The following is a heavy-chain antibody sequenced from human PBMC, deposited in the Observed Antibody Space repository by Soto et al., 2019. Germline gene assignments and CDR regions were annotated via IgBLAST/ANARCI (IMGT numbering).Heavy chain of an antibody. J-gene: IGHJ5*02. Sequence: EGQLEESGGGLVHPGGSLRLSCAASGFTFSNYWMHWVRQVSGKGLEWVSCINSDGSSTRYADSVKGRFTISRDNAKNTLFLQADSLRAEDTAVYYCTRGRYCTDASCYNSRFDPWGQGTLVTVSS. V-gene: IGHV3-74*01. D-gene: IGHD2-15*01. CDR1: GFTFSNYW. CDR3: TRGRYCTDASCYNSRFDP. CDR2: INSDGSST.